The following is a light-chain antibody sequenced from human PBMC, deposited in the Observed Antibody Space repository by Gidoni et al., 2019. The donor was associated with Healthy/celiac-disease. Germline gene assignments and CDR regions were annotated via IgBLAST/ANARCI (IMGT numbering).Light chain of an antibody. CDR2: WAS. CDR3: QQYYSTPIT. Sequence: IVMPRSPDSLAVSLGERATINCKSSQSVLYSSNNKNYLAWYQQKPGQPPKLLIFWASTRESGVPDRFSGSGSGTDFTLTISSLQAEDVAVYYCQQYYSTPITFGQGTQLEIK. CDR1: QSVLYSSNNKNY. J-gene: IGKJ5*01. V-gene: IGKV4-1*01.